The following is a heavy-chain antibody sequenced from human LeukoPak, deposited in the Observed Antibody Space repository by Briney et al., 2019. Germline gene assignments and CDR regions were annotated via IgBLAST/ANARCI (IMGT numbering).Heavy chain of an antibody. CDR2: ISWNSGSI. D-gene: IGHD3-22*01. Sequence: GRSLRLPCAASGFTFDDYAMHWVRQAPGKGLEWVSGISWNSGSIGYADSVKGRFTISRDNAKNSLYLQMNSLRAEDTALYYCAKDGVPYYYDSSGYCGDYYFDYWGQGTLVTVSS. J-gene: IGHJ4*02. CDR3: AKDGVPYYYDSSGYCGDYYFDY. CDR1: GFTFDDYA. V-gene: IGHV3-9*01.